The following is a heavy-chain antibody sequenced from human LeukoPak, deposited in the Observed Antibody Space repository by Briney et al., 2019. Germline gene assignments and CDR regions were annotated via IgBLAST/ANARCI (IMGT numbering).Heavy chain of an antibody. CDR1: GGTFSSYA. CDR2: IIPILGIA. D-gene: IGHD3-22*01. CDR3: ARDSPRYDSSGLQDS. V-gene: IGHV1-69*04. Sequence: ASVKVSCKASGGTFSSYAISWVRQAPGQGLEWMGRIIPILGIANYAQKFQGRVTITADKSTSTAYMELSSLRSEDTAVYYCARDSPRYDSSGLQDSWGQGTLVTVSS. J-gene: IGHJ4*02.